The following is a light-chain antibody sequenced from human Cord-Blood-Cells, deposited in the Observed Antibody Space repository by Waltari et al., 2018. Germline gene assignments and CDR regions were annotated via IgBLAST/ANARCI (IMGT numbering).Light chain of an antibody. V-gene: IGLV2-23*01. CDR3: CSYAGSSTWV. CDR2: EGS. Sequence: QSVLTQPASVSGSPGQSIPISCPRTSRDVGSYNPLSWYQQHPGKAPKLMIYEGSKRPSGVSNRFSGSKSGNTASLTISGLQAEDEADYYCCSYAGSSTWVFGGGTKLTVL. CDR1: SRDVGSYNP. J-gene: IGLJ3*02.